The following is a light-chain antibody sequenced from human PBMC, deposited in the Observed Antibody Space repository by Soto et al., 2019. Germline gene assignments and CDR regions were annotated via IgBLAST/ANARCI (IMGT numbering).Light chain of an antibody. CDR2: DAS. CDR1: QDISNY. V-gene: IGKV1-33*01. CDR3: QHYNSYSPMYT. J-gene: IGKJ2*01. Sequence: DIQMTQSPSSLSASVGDRVTITCQASQDISNYLNWYQQKPGKAPKLLIYDASNLETGVPSRFSGSGSGTDFTFTISSLQPEDIATYYCQHYNSYSPMYTFGQGTKV.